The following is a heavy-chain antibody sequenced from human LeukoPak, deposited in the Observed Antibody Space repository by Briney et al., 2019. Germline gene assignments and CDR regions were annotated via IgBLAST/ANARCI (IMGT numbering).Heavy chain of an antibody. CDR2: IYYSGST. CDR1: GGSISSGGYY. CDR3: ARDHCSGGSCCTPY. J-gene: IGHJ4*02. Sequence: SQTLSLTCTVSGGSISSGGYYWSWIRQHPGKGLEWIGYIYYSGSTYYNPSLKSRVTISVDTSKNQFSLKLSSVTAADTAVYYCARDHCSGGSCCTPYWGQGTLVTVSS. D-gene: IGHD2-15*01. V-gene: IGHV4-31*03.